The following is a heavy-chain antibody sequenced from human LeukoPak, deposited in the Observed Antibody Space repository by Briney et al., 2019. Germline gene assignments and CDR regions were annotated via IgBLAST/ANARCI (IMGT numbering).Heavy chain of an antibody. V-gene: IGHV3-23*01. CDR2: ISGSGGST. CDR3: AKDGLLFCSSTSCSPTPV. J-gene: IGHJ6*02. Sequence: QPGGSLRLPCAASGFTFGSYAMYWVRQAPGKGLEWVSGISGSGGSTFYADSVKGRFTISRDNSKNTLYLQMNSLRAEDTAVYYCAKDGLLFCSSTSCSPTPVWGQGTTVTVSS. CDR1: GFTFGSYA. D-gene: IGHD2-2*01.